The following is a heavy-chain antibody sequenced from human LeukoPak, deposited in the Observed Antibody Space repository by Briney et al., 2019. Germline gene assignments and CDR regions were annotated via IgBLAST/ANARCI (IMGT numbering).Heavy chain of an antibody. V-gene: IGHV1-69*05. Sequence: SVKVSCKASGGTFSSYAISWVRQAPGQGLEWMGGIIPIFGTANYAQKFQGRVTITTDESTSTAYMELSSLRSEDTAVYYCARARGVISHVAYYRFGYWGQGTLVTVSS. CDR3: ARARGVISHVAYYRFGY. J-gene: IGHJ4*02. CDR1: GGTFSSYA. CDR2: IIPIFGTA. D-gene: IGHD3-10*01.